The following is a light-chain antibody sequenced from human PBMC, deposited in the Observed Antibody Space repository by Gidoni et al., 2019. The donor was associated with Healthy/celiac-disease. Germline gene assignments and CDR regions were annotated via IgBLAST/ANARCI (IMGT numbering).Light chain of an antibody. CDR1: QGLSSW. Sequence: DIQMTQSPSSVSASVGDRVTITCRASQGLSSWLAWYQQKPGKAPKPLIYAASSLQSGVPSRFIGSGSGTGFTLTISSLQPGDFATYYCQQAHIFPFTFXGXTKVEIK. J-gene: IGKJ4*01. CDR3: QQAHIFPFT. V-gene: IGKV1-12*01. CDR2: AAS.